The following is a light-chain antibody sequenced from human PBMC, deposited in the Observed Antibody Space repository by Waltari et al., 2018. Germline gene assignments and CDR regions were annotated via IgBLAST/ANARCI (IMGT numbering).Light chain of an antibody. CDR2: AAS. J-gene: IGKJ1*01. V-gene: IGKV1-39*01. CDR1: QSISSY. CDR3: QQSYSTPWT. Sequence: DIQMTQSPSSLSASVGDSVTISCRASQSISSYLHWFQQKPGKAPRLLISAASSLQSGVPSRFSGSGSETDFTLTISSLQPEDFATYYCQQSYSTPWTFGQGTKVEIK.